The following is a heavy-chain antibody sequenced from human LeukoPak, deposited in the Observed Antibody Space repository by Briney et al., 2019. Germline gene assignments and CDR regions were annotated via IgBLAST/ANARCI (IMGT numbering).Heavy chain of an antibody. V-gene: IGHV3-11*04. Sequence: PGGSLRLSCAASGIIFSDYYMSWIRQAPGKGLEWVSYISSSGSTIYYADSVKGRFTISRDNAKNSLYLQMNSLRAEGTAVYYCARPPGGTYRYTFDYWGQGIPVTVSS. CDR2: ISSSGSTI. CDR1: GIIFSDYY. J-gene: IGHJ4*02. CDR3: ARPPGGTYRYTFDY. D-gene: IGHD3-16*02.